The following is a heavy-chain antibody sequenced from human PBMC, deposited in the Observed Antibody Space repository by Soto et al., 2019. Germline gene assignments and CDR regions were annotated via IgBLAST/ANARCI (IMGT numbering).Heavy chain of an antibody. CDR1: GVSIISSSYY. J-gene: IGHJ4*02. V-gene: IGHV4-39*01. CDR2: IYYSGST. Sequence: LSETLSLTCTVSGVSIISSSYYWVLIRQPPGKGLEWIGSIYYSGSTYYNPSLKSRVTISVDTSKNQFSLKLSSVTAADTAVYDGAGQTRILTGYSGKVDYWGKGTRVT. CDR3: AGQTRILTGYSGKVDY. D-gene: IGHD3-9*01.